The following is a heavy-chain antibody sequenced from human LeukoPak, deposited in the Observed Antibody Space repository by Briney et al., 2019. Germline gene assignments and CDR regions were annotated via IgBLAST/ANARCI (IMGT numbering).Heavy chain of an antibody. J-gene: IGHJ4*02. CDR3: ARDTQAARFDY. D-gene: IGHD2-15*01. CDR2: INGDGSST. Sequence: GGSPRLSCAASGFSFSSHWMHWVRQAPGKGLVWVSRINGDGSSTTDADSVKGRFTISRDNAKNTLYLQMNSLRAEDTAVYYCARDTQAARFDYWGQGTLVTVSS. CDR1: GFSFSSHW. V-gene: IGHV3-74*01.